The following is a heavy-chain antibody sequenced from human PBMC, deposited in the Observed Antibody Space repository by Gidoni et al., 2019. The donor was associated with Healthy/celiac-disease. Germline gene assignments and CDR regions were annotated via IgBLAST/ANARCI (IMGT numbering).Heavy chain of an antibody. D-gene: IGHD3-9*01. CDR3: ARGRPYYDILTGYSPNNWFDP. J-gene: IGHJ5*02. CDR1: GGSFSGYY. Sequence: QVQLQQWGAGLLKPSETLSLTCAVYGGSFSGYYWSWIRQPPGKGLEWIGEINHSGSTNYNPSLKSRVTISVDTSKNQFSLKLSSVTAADTAVYYCARGRPYYDILTGYSPNNWFDPWGQGTLVTVSS. CDR2: INHSGST. V-gene: IGHV4-34*01.